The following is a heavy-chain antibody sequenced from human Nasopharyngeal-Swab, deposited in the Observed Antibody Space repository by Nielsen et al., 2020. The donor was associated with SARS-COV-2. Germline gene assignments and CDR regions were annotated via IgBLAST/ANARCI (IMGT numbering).Heavy chain of an antibody. CDR3: AKEPFYDFWSGYYWDY. V-gene: IGHV3-23*01. Sequence: WIRQPPGKGLEWVSAISGSGGSTYHADSVKGRFTISRDNSKNTLYLQMNSLRAEDTAVYYCAKEPFYDFWSGYYWDYWGQGTLVTVSS. CDR2: ISGSGGST. J-gene: IGHJ4*02. D-gene: IGHD3-3*01.